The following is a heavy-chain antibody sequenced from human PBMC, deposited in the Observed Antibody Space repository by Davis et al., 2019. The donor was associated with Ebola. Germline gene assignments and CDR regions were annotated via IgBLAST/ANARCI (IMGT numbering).Heavy chain of an antibody. V-gene: IGHV3-23*01. D-gene: IGHD3-10*01. CDR2: MSGSGDYT. CDR3: ARDRGFGYFDY. Sequence: ESLKISCAASGFTFSSYAMPLVRQAPGEGLYWVSTMSGSGDYTYHTDSVKGRFTISSDNSKNTVYLQMKSLRVEDTAVYYCARDRGFGYFDYWGQRSLVTVSS. CDR1: GFTFSSYA. J-gene: IGHJ4*02.